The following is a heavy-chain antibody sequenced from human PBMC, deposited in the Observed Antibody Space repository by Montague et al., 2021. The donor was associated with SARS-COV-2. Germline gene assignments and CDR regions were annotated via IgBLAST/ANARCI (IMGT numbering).Heavy chain of an antibody. CDR3: ARYYERSLDV. Sequence: SETLSLTCIVPGDSITDDDWSWIRQPPGKGLEWIVNIFKNGKTDYNPSLRSRVITSVDTSKSQFSLKVTSVTAADTAVYYCARYYERSLDVWGQGTTVTVSS. V-gene: IGHV4-59*08. CDR2: IFKNGKT. CDR1: GDSITDDD. D-gene: IGHD3-22*01. J-gene: IGHJ6*02.